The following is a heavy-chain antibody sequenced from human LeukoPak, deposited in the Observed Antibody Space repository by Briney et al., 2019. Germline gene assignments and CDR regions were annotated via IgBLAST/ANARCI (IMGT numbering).Heavy chain of an antibody. Sequence: NTGGSLRLSCAASGFTFSSYNVNWVRQAPGKGLEWVSSISRSSDSRHYADSVKGRFTTSRDNAKNSLYLHMNSLRAEDTAVYYCVVQSSGAVYWGQGTPVTVSS. D-gene: IGHD6-19*01. CDR3: VVQSSGAVY. CDR2: ISRSSDSR. V-gene: IGHV3-21*01. J-gene: IGHJ4*02. CDR1: GFTFSSYN.